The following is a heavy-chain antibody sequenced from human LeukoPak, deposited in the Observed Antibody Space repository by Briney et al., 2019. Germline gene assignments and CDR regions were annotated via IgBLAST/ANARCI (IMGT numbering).Heavy chain of an antibody. CDR2: ISTSSTNI. CDR1: GFAFSDYS. D-gene: IGHD3-10*01. CDR3: VRERFHGSGAPKFDY. Sequence: GGSLRLSCAPSGFAFSDYSMNWVRQAAGKGLDGVSWISTSSTNIYYADSVKGRFNISRDNAKNSLYLQMNSLTVEDMAVYYCVRERFHGSGAPKFDYWGQGTLVTVPS. J-gene: IGHJ4*02. V-gene: IGHV3-21*01.